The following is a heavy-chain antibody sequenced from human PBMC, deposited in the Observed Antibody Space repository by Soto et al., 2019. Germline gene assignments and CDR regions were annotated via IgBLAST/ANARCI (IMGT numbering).Heavy chain of an antibody. CDR2: INHSGST. D-gene: IGHD3-10*01. Sequence: SQTLSLTCAVYGGSCSGYSWSWIRQPPGKGLEWIGEINHSGSTNYNPSLKSRVTISVDTSKNQFSLKLSSVTAADTAVYYCAREGMTSHLDYWGRGTLVTVSS. V-gene: IGHV4-34*01. J-gene: IGHJ4*02. CDR3: AREGMTSHLDY. CDR1: GGSCSGYS.